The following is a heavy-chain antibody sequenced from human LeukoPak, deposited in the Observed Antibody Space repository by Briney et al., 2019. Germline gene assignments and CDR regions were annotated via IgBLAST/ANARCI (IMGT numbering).Heavy chain of an antibody. J-gene: IGHJ4*02. CDR3: ARDQDTAMVGSSDFDY. V-gene: IGHV1-46*01. CDR1: GYTFTSYY. Sequence: ASVKVSCKASGYTFTSYYMHWVRQAPGQGLEWMGIINPSGGSTSYAQKFQGRVTMTRDMSTSTVYMELSSLRSDDTAVYYCARDQDTAMVGSSDFDYWGQGTLVTVSS. D-gene: IGHD5-18*01. CDR2: INPSGGST.